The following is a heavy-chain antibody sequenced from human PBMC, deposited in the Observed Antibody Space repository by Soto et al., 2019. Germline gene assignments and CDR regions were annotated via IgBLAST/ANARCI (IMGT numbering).Heavy chain of an antibody. CDR1: GGTFSSYA. CDR3: ARGTWNDVFDYYYGMDV. V-gene: IGHV1-69*12. Sequence: QVQLVQSGAEVKKPGSSVKVSCKASGGTFSSYAISWVRQAPGQGLEWMGGIIPIFGTANYAQKFQGRVTITADESTSTAYMELSSLRSEDTAVYYCARGTWNDVFDYYYGMDVWGQGTTVTVSS. J-gene: IGHJ6*02. D-gene: IGHD1-1*01. CDR2: IIPIFGTA.